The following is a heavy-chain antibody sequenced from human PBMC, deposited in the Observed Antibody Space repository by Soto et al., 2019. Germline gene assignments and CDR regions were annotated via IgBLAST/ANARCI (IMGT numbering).Heavy chain of an antibody. D-gene: IGHD3-16*02. CDR3: ARSYYDYVWGSYRPDYYFDY. CDR2: IIPIFGTA. V-gene: IGHV1-69*01. Sequence: QVQLVQSGAEVKKPGSSVKVSCKASGGTFSSYAISWVRQAPGQGLEWMGGIIPIFGTANYAQKFQGRVTITADESTSTAYMELSSLRSEDMAVYYCARSYYDYVWGSYRPDYYFDYWGQGTLVTVSS. CDR1: GGTFSSYA. J-gene: IGHJ4*02.